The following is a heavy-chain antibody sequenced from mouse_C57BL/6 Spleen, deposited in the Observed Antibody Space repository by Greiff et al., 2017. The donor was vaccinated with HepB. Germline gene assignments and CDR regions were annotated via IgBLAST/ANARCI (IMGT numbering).Heavy chain of an antibody. V-gene: IGHV1-50*01. CDR3: ARDASYGSPYWYFDV. D-gene: IGHD1-1*01. Sequence: VQLQQPGAELVKPGASMKLSCKASGYTFTSYWMQWVKQRPGQGLEWIGEIDPSDSYTNYNQKFKGKATLTVDTSSSTAYMQLSSLTSEDSAVYYCARDASYGSPYWYFDVWGTGTTVTVSS. CDR1: GYTFTSYW. J-gene: IGHJ1*03. CDR2: IDPSDSYT.